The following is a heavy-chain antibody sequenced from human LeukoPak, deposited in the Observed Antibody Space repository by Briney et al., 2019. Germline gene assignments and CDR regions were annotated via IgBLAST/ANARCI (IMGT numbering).Heavy chain of an antibody. V-gene: IGHV3-23*01. CDR2: TVGIGPDT. D-gene: IGHD2-15*01. Sequence: GGSLRLSCAASGFTFTNFAMTWVRQAPGKGLEWVAATVGIGPDTYHADSVKGRFTTSRDNSKNILYLQMNSRRVEDTAVYYCTKASAERCLGAFCYPFDHWGQGTLVTVSS. J-gene: IGHJ4*02. CDR3: TKASAERCLGAFCYPFDH. CDR1: GFTFTNFA.